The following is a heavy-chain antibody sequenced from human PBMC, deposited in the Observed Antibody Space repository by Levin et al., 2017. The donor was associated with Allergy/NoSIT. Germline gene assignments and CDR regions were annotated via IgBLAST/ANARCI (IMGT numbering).Heavy chain of an antibody. D-gene: IGHD6-19*01. CDR3: ARASRFTSGLRAFDI. CDR2: INHSGST. J-gene: IGHJ3*02. CDR1: GASFDNYY. V-gene: IGHV4-34*01. Sequence: PSETLSLTCTVYGASFDNYYWNWVRQPPGKRLEWIGEINHSGSTNYNPSLNSRVTLSVEPSKNQFSLNLTSVTAADTGVYYCARASRFTSGLRAFDIWGQGTMVTVSS.